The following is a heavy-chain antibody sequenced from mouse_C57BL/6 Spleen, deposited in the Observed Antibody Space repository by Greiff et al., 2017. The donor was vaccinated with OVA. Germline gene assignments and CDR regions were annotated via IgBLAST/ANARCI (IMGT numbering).Heavy chain of an antibody. CDR2: IDPSDSYT. CDR1: GYTFTSYW. CDR3: ARRDYYAMDY. V-gene: IGHV1-69*01. Sequence: VKLQQPGAELVMPGASVKLSCKASGYTFTSYWMHWVKQRPGQGLEWIGEIDPSDSYTNYNQKFKGKSTLTVDKSSSTAYMQLSSLTSEDSAVYYCARRDYYAMDYWGQGTSVTVSS. J-gene: IGHJ4*01.